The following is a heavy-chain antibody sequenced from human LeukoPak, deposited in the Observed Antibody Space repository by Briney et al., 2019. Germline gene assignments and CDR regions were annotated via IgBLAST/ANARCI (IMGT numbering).Heavy chain of an antibody. J-gene: IGHJ4*02. CDR2: IKSKTDGGTT. CDR3: TWLWAGANCH. CDR1: GFSFTNAW. V-gene: IGHV3-15*01. D-gene: IGHD4/OR15-4a*01. Sequence: GGSLRLSCAASGFSFTNAWMSWVRQAPGKGLEWVGRIKSKTDGGTTDYAAPVKGRFSISRDESKNTLYLQMNSLKTEDTAVYYCTWLWAGANCHWGQGTLVTVSS.